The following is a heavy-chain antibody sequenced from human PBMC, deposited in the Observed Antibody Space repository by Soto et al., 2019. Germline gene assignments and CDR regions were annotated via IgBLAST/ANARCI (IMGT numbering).Heavy chain of an antibody. CDR1: GFTFSSYT. CDR3: ARAPFAALPEYLYGIDV. Sequence: PGGSLRLSCAASGFTFSSYTMNWVRQAPGKGLEWVSSISSSSSYIYHADSVKGRFTISRDNAEKLLYLQMNSLRAEDTAVYYCARAPFAALPEYLYGIDVWGQGTTVTVSS. V-gene: IGHV3-21*01. J-gene: IGHJ6*02. CDR2: ISSSSSYI.